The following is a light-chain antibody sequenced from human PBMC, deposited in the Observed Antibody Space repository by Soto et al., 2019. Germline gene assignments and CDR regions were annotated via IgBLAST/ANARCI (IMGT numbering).Light chain of an antibody. CDR3: QQYDNWPPQYS. V-gene: IGKV3-15*01. J-gene: IGKJ2*01. Sequence: EIVMTQSPASLSVSPGDGATLSCRASQSVASNVAWYQQKPGQGPRLLIHGASTGAVGVPARFSGSGCGTDSTLTISSLQSENFAVDNCQQYDNWPPQYSFGQGTKRQIK. CDR1: QSVASN. CDR2: GAS.